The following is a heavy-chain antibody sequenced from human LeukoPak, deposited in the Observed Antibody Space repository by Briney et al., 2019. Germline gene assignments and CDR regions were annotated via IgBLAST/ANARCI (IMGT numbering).Heavy chain of an antibody. J-gene: IGHJ4*02. D-gene: IGHD2-2*01. Sequence: GGSLRLSCAVSGINLRSYAMNWVRQAPGKGLEWVSGSTEGSGPTYYADSVKGRFTISRDYSKNTLYLQMNSLRAEDTAVYYCAKGLVGDDYWGQGTLVTVSS. V-gene: IGHV3-23*01. CDR1: GINLRSYA. CDR2: STEGSGPT. CDR3: AKGLVGDDY.